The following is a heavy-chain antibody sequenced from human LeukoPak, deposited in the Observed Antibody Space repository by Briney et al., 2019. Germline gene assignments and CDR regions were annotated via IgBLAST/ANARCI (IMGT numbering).Heavy chain of an antibody. J-gene: IGHJ1*01. CDR2: MNPNSGNT. V-gene: IGHV1-8*03. Sequence: ASVKVSCKASGYTFTSYDINWVRQATGQGLEWMGWMNPNSGNTGYAQKFQGRVTITRNTSISTAYMELSSLRSEDTAVYYCARGDHDSSGYYLAEYFQHWGQGTLVTVSS. CDR1: GYTFTSYD. CDR3: ARGDHDSSGYYLAEYFQH. D-gene: IGHD3-22*01.